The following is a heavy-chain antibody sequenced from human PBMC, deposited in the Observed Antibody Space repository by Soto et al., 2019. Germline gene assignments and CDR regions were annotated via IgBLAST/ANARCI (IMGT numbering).Heavy chain of an antibody. V-gene: IGHV4-59*01. Sequence: ETLSLTCTVSGGSISSYSWSWIGQPPGKGLEWIGYIYYSGSTNYNPSLKSRVTISVDTSKNQFSLKLSSVTAADTAVYYCARGATGYSYGYLADYWGQGTLVTVSS. J-gene: IGHJ4*02. CDR1: GGSISSYS. CDR2: IYYSGST. CDR3: ARGATGYSYGYLADY. D-gene: IGHD5-18*01.